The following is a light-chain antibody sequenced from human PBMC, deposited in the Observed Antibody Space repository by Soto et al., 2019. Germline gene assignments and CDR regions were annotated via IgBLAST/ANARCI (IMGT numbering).Light chain of an antibody. J-gene: IGKJ1*01. CDR2: GAS. Sequence: DFQLTQSPSSLSASLGDRVTISCRASQSVSTSLNWYQQKAGTAPRLLIYGASSVKSGVPPRFSGSGSGRDFTLTISSLRPEDSATYFCQETYSSPPWTFGQGTKVEMK. CDR3: QETYSSPPWT. CDR1: QSVSTS. V-gene: IGKV1-39*01.